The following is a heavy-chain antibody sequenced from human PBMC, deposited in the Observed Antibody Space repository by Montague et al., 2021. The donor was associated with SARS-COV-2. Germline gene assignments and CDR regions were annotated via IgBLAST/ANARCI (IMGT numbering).Heavy chain of an antibody. CDR3: ARSFSIFGVVIIPAYFDY. CDR1: GFSLSTSGMC. V-gene: IGHV2-70*01. D-gene: IGHD3-3*01. J-gene: IGHJ4*02. Sequence: PALVKLTQTLTLTCTFSGFSLSTSGMCVSWIRQPPGKALEWLALIDWDDDKYYSTSLKTRLTISKDTSKNQVVLTMTNMDPVDTATYYCARSFSIFGVVIIPAYFDYWGQGTLVTVSS. CDR2: IDWDDDK.